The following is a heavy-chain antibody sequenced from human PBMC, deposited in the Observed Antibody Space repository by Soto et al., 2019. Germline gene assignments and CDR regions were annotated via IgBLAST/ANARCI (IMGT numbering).Heavy chain of an antibody. V-gene: IGHV1-69*13. D-gene: IGHD2-21*01. CDR1: GGTFSSYA. CDR2: IIPIFGTA. CDR3: ARASYSLAEGYYFDF. Sequence: AVKVSCKASGGTFSSYAISWVRQAPGQGLEWMGGIIPIFGTANYAQKFQGRVTITADESTSTAYMELSSLRSEDTAVFYCARASYSLAEGYYFDFWGQGTLVTVSS. J-gene: IGHJ4*02.